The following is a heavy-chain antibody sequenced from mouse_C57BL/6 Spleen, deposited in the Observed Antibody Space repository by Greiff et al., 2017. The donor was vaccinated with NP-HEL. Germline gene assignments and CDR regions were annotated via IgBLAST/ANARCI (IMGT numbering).Heavy chain of an antibody. V-gene: IGHV1-63*01. CDR3: ARGGWGRHYFDY. CDR1: GYTFTNYW. J-gene: IGHJ2*01. CDR2: IYPGGGST. Sequence: QVQLQQSGAELVRPGTSVKMSCKASGYTFTNYWIGWAKQRPGHGLEWIGDIYPGGGSTNYNEKFKGKATLTADKSSSTAYMQFSSLTSEDSAIYYCARGGWGRHYFDYWGQGTTLTVSS.